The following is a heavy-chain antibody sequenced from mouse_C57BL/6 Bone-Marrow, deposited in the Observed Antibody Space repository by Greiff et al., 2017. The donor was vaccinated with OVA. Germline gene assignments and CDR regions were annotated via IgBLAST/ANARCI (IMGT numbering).Heavy chain of an antibody. CDR2: IYPGSGST. CDR3: ARGWLAYAMDY. D-gene: IGHD1-1*02. J-gene: IGHJ4*01. V-gene: IGHV1-55*01. CDR1: GYTFTSYW. Sequence: QVQLQQPGAELVKPGASVKMSCKASGYTFTSYWITWVKQRPGQGLEWIGDIYPGSGSTNYNEKFKSKATLTVDTSSSTAYMQLSSLTSEDAAVYYCARGWLAYAMDYWGQGTSVTVSS.